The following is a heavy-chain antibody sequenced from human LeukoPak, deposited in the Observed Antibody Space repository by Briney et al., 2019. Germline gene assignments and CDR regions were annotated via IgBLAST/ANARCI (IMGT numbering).Heavy chain of an antibody. CDR1: GFTFSSYA. Sequence: PGRSLRLSCAASGFTFSSYAMHWVRQAPGKGLEWVAVISYDGSNKYYADSVKGRFTISRDNSKNTLYLQMNSLRAEDTAVYYCARGVVVTTPYYMDVWGKGTTVTVSS. V-gene: IGHV3-30-3*01. CDR3: ARGVVVTTPYYMDV. J-gene: IGHJ6*03. D-gene: IGHD3-22*01. CDR2: ISYDGSNK.